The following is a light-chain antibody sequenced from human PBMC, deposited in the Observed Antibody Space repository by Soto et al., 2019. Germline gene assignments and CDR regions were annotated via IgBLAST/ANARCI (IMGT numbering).Light chain of an antibody. Sequence: DIQMTQSPSSLSASVGDRVTITCRASQSISSYLNWYQQKPGKAPKLLIYAASSLQSGVPSRFSGSGSGTDFTLTSSSLQPEDFATYYRQQSYSHFGGGTKVEIK. CDR2: AAS. CDR1: QSISSY. J-gene: IGKJ4*01. CDR3: QQSYSH. V-gene: IGKV1-39*01.